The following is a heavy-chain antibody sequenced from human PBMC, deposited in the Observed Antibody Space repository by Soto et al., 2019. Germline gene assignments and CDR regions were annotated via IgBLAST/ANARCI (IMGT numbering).Heavy chain of an antibody. CDR3: VKGYVNTAVVNSTDAFDS. CDR2: ISYDGNNK. CDR1: GFIFSDFG. D-gene: IGHD5-18*01. Sequence: QVNLVESGGGVVQPGRSLRLSCEASGFIFSDFGMHWVRQAPGKGLEWVAVISYDGNNKYYAQSVKGRFTISRDNSKNTLFLKMDILITEDTAEYNCVKGYVNTAVVNSTDAFDSWGPGTMVTVS. V-gene: IGHV3-30*18. J-gene: IGHJ3*01.